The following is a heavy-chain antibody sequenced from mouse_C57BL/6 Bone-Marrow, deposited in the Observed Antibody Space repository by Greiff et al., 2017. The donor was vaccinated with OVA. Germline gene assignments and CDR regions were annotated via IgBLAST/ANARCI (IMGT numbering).Heavy chain of an antibody. J-gene: IGHJ4*01. CDR3: ASAYGNRLRFYAMDY. CDR1: GYSITSGYY. Sequence: EVKLMESGPGLVKPSQSLSLTCSVTGYSITSGYYWNWIRQFPGNKLEWMGYISYDGSNNYNPSLKNRISITRDTSKNQFFLKLNSVTTEDTATYYCASAYGNRLRFYAMDYWGQGTSVTVSS. V-gene: IGHV3-6*01. CDR2: ISYDGSN. D-gene: IGHD2-1*01.